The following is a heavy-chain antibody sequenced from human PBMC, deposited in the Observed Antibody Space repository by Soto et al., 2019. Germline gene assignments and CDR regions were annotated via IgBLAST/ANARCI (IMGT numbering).Heavy chain of an antibody. Sequence: QVQLQESGPGLVKPSETLSLTCTVSGGSISSYYWSWIRQPPGKGLEWIGYIYYSGSTNYNPSLKSRVTISVDTSTNRFSLKLGSVTAADTAVYSCARNYGSGMVDVWGQGTTVTVSS. J-gene: IGHJ6*02. CDR1: GGSISSYY. D-gene: IGHD3-10*01. CDR3: ARNYGSGMVDV. V-gene: IGHV4-59*01. CDR2: IYYSGST.